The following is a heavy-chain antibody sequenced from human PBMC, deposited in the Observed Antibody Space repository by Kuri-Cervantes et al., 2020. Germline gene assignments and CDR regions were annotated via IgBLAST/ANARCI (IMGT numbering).Heavy chain of an antibody. J-gene: IGHJ4*02. D-gene: IGHD6-13*01. V-gene: IGHV3-15*01. Sequence: GGSLRLSCAASGFTFSNAWMTWVRQAPGKGLEWVGHIKTKTDGGTTDYAAPVKGRFTISRDDSQNTLYLEMNSLETEDTAVYYCTKLGNPGYSGYWGQGTLVTVSS. CDR2: IKTKTDGGTT. CDR1: GFTFSNAW. CDR3: TKLGNPGYSGY.